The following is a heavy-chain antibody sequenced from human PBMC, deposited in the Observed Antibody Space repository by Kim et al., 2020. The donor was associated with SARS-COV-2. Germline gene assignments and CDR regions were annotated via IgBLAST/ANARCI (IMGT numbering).Heavy chain of an antibody. V-gene: IGHV3-74*01. CDR3: ARRAVDSSNTYYFDY. CDR2: IYSDGSGT. CDR1: GFTFSRYW. Sequence: GGSLRLSCAASGFTFSRYWMHWVRQPPGKGLVWVSRIYSDGSGTSYADSVTGRFTISRDNAKNTLYLQMNSLRAEDTALYYCARRAVDSSNTYYFDYWGQGTLVTVSS. D-gene: IGHD3-22*01. J-gene: IGHJ4*02.